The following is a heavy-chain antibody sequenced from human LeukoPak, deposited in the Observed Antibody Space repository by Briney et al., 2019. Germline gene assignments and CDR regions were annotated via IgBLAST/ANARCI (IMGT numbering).Heavy chain of an antibody. CDR2: ILYDEK. V-gene: IGHV3-33*05. CDR1: GFTFSSFG. D-gene: IGHD2-15*01. CDR3: ARCCSAGCYSGVDY. J-gene: IGHJ4*02. Sequence: PGRSLRLSCAASGFTFSSFGMHWVRQAPGRGLEWVALILYDEKYYADSVKGRFTISRDNSKNILYLQMDSLRVEDTAVYYCARCCSAGCYSGVDYWGQGTLVTVPS.